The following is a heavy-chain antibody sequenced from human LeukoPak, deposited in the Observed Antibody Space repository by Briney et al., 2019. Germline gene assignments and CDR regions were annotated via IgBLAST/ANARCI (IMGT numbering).Heavy chain of an antibody. CDR1: GYTFTSYY. CDR3: ATHSSGYPFDY. V-gene: IGHV1-46*01. Sequence: ASVEVSCKASGYTFTSYYMHWVRQAPGQALEWMGIINPSGGSTSYAQKFQGRVTMTRDMSTSTVYMELSSLRSEDTAVYYCATHSSGYPFDYWGQGTLVTVSS. CDR2: INPSGGST. D-gene: IGHD3-22*01. J-gene: IGHJ4*02.